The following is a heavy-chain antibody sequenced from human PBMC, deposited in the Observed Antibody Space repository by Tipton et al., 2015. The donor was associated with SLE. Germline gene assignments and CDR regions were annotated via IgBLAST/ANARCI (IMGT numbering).Heavy chain of an antibody. J-gene: IGHJ5*02. CDR1: GDSISSPNCY. CDR2: IYHSGST. CDR3: ASEGPARNNRFDP. Sequence: TLSLTCTVSGDSISSPNCYWGWIRQSPGKGLEWIGEIYHSGSTNYNPSLKSRVTISVDKSKNHFSLNLSSVTAADTAVYYCASEGPARNNRFDPWGQGTLVTVSS. V-gene: IGHV4-39*07. D-gene: IGHD2-2*01.